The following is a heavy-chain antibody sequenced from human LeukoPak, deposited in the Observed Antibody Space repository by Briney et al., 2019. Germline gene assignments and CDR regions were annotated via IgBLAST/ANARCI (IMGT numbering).Heavy chain of an antibody. J-gene: IGHJ4*02. CDR2: INHSGST. CDR1: GGSFSGYY. Sequence: PPEALSLTCAVYGGSFSGYYWSWIRQPPGKGLEWIGEINHSGSTNYNPSLKSRVTISVDTSKNQFSLKLSSVTAADTAVYYCARGRIGYDSSGYLTQLFDYWGQGTLVTVSS. V-gene: IGHV4-34*01. D-gene: IGHD3-22*01. CDR3: ARGRIGYDSSGYLTQLFDY.